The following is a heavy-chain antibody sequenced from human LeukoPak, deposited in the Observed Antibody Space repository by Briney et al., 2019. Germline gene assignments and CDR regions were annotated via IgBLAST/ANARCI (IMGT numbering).Heavy chain of an antibody. CDR1: GFTFSSYA. CDR3: AEDLAVGATGAFDI. V-gene: IGHV3-23*01. D-gene: IGHD1-26*01. Sequence: RGSLRLSCAASGFTFSSYAMSWVRQAPGKGLEWLSALSVSGGSTSYADSVKGRFTISRDNSKNTRYLQMNSLRAEDTAVYYCAEDLAVGATGAFDIWGQGTMVT. CDR2: LSVSGGST. J-gene: IGHJ3*02.